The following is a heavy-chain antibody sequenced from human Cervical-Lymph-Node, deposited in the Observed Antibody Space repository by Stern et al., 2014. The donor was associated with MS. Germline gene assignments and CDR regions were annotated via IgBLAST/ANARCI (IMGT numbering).Heavy chain of an antibody. D-gene: IGHD5-12*01. CDR2: IIPICGTA. Sequence: QVQLGQSGAEVKKPGSSVKVSCRASGGTFGSFAVNWVRQAPGQGLAWLGGIIPICGTATAAERFQGRVTITADESTTTAYMELNSLTSDDTAVYFCTREAIGHSGTFDFWGQGTLVTVSS. CDR1: GGTFGSFA. V-gene: IGHV1-69*01. J-gene: IGHJ4*02. CDR3: TREAIGHSGTFDF.